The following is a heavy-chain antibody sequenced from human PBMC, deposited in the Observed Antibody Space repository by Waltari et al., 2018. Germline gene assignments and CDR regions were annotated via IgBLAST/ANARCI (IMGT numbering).Heavy chain of an antibody. CDR2: INPSGGST. CDR1: GYTFTSYY. V-gene: IGHV1-46*01. D-gene: IGHD2-21*01. CDR3: ARAVGGEPFLSGIFCDY. Sequence: QVQLVQSGAEVKKPGASVKVSCKASGYTFTSYYMHWVRQAPGQGLEWMGIINPSGGSTSYAQKFQGRVTMTRDTSTSTVYMELSSLRSEDTAVYYCARAVGGEPFLSGIFCDYWGQGTLVTVSS. J-gene: IGHJ4*02.